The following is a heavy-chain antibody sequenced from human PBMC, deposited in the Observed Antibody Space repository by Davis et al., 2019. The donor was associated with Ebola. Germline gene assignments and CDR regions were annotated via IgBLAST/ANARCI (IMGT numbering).Heavy chain of an antibody. D-gene: IGHD2/OR15-2a*01. V-gene: IGHV3-23*01. CDR1: GFTFSNYD. Sequence: GESLKISCAASGFTFSNYDMTWVRQAPGKGLDWVSRISSNGATTYYADSVRGRFTISRDNSRNTLYLQMNSLKTEDTAMYFCTREKYLHLEETFDYWGQGTPVTVSS. J-gene: IGHJ4*02. CDR3: TREKYLHLEETFDY. CDR2: ISSNGATT.